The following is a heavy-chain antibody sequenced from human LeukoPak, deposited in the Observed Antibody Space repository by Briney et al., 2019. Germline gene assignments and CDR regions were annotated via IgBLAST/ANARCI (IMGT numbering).Heavy chain of an antibody. V-gene: IGHV3-23*01. D-gene: IGHD3-16*01. CDR2: ISKSGDHT. J-gene: IGHJ6*02. CDR3: ATSWGPDTSAFRWGRDGMDV. Sequence: QAGGSLRLSCAASGFAFSSYNMNWVRQAPGKGLEWVSAISKSGDHTYYAASAKGRFTIYRDNSKNTQYLQMNSLRAEDTAVYYCATSWGPDTSAFRWGRDGMDVWGQGTTVIVS. CDR1: GFAFSSYN.